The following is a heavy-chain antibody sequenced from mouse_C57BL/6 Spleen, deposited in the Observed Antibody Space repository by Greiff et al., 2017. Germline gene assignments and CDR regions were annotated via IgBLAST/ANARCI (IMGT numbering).Heavy chain of an antibody. D-gene: IGHD4-1*01. V-gene: IGHV1-39*01. Sequence: VHVKQSGPELVKPGASVKISCKASGYSFTDYNMHWVKQSHGKSLEWIGVINPDYGTTSYNQKFKGKATLTVDQSSSPAYMQLNSLTSEDSAVYDCARRNWDGDYFDDWGKGTTLTVSS. J-gene: IGHJ2*01. CDR1: GYSFTDYN. CDR2: INPDYGTT. CDR3: ARRNWDGDYFDD.